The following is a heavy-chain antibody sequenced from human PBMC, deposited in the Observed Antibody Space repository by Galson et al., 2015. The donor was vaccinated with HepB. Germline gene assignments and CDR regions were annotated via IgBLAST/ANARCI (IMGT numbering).Heavy chain of an antibody. CDR3: ARVRWTVTSWFDP. V-gene: IGHV3-66*02. Sequence: SLRLSCAASGFTVSSNYMSWVRQAPGKGLEWVSVIYSGGSTYYADSVKGRFTISRDNSKNTLYLQMNSLRAEDTAVYYCARVRWTVTSWFDPWGQGTLVTVSS. J-gene: IGHJ5*02. CDR1: GFTVSSNY. D-gene: IGHD4-17*01. CDR2: IYSGGST.